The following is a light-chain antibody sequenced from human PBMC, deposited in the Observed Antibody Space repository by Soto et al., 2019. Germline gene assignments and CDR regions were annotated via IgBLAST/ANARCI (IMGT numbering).Light chain of an antibody. J-gene: IGLJ1*01. CDR3: AAWDDSLRGYV. Sequence: QSVLTQPPSASGTPGQRVTISCSGTSSNIGSRTVNWYQQLPGAAPKLLIYNNNQRPSGVPDRFSGSKSATSASLALSGLRSEDEADYYCAAWDDSLRGYVFGTGTKLTVL. V-gene: IGLV1-44*01. CDR2: NNN. CDR1: SSNIGSRT.